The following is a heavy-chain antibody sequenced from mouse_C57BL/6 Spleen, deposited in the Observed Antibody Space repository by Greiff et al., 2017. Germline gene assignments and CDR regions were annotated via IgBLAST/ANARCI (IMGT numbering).Heavy chain of an antibody. Sequence: VQLQQSGAELVKPGASVKLSCTASGFNIKDYYMHWVKQRTEQGLEWIGRIDPEDGETKYAPKFQGKATITADTSSNTAYLQLSSLTSEDTAVYYCARKGGYYGSSQYYFDYWGQGTTRTVSS. CDR3: ARKGGYYGSSQYYFDY. D-gene: IGHD1-1*01. CDR1: GFNIKDYY. CDR2: IDPEDGET. J-gene: IGHJ2*01. V-gene: IGHV14-2*01.